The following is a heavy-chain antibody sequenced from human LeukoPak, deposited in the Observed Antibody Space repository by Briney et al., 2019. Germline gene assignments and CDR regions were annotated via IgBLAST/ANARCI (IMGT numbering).Heavy chain of an antibody. Sequence: PGRSLRLSCAASGFTFSSYGMHWVRQAPGKGLEWVAVISYDGSNKYYADSVKGRFTISRDNSKNTLYLQMNSLRAEDTAVYYCARDARSYGSGSYGSPPGMDVWGQGTTVTVSS. J-gene: IGHJ6*02. CDR2: ISYDGSNK. D-gene: IGHD3-10*01. CDR3: ARDARSYGSGSYGSPPGMDV. CDR1: GFTFSSYG. V-gene: IGHV3-30*19.